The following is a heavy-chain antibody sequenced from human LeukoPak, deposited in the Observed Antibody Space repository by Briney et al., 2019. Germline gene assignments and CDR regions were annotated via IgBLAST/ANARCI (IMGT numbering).Heavy chain of an antibody. Sequence: SETLSLTCTVSGGSISSYYWSWIRQPAGKGLEWIGSIYHSGSTYYNPSLKSRVTISVDTSKNQFSLKLSSVTAADTAVYYCARVHTMVRGVMPNWFDPWGQGTLVTVSS. J-gene: IGHJ5*02. CDR2: IYHSGST. CDR1: GGSISSYY. CDR3: ARVHTMVRGVMPNWFDP. V-gene: IGHV4-4*07. D-gene: IGHD3-10*01.